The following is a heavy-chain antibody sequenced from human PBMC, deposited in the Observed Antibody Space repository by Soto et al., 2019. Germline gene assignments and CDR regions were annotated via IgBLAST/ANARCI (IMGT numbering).Heavy chain of an antibody. V-gene: IGHV3-21*06. CDR3: ARESEDLTSNFDY. CDR2: ISSTTNYI. CDR1: GFIFTRYS. Sequence: EVQLVESGGGLVKPGGSLRLSCAASGFIFTRYSMTWVRQAPGKGLEWVSSISSTTNYIYYGDSMKGRFTISRDNAKNSLYLEMNSLRAEDTAVYYGARESEDLTSNFDYWGQGTLVTVSS. J-gene: IGHJ4*02.